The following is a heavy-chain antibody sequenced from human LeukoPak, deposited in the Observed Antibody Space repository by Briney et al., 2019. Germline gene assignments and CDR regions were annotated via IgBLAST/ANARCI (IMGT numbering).Heavy chain of an antibody. D-gene: IGHD4-17*01. CDR1: DGSISSYY. V-gene: IGHV4-59*01. J-gene: IGHJ6*03. CDR2: IYYSGST. Sequence: SSETLSLTCTVSDGSISSYYWSWIRQPPGKGLEWIGYIYYSGSTNYNPSLKSRVTISVDTSKNQVPLKVSSVTAADTAVYYCAGTTVTYYYYMDVWGKGATVTISS. CDR3: AGTTVTYYYYMDV.